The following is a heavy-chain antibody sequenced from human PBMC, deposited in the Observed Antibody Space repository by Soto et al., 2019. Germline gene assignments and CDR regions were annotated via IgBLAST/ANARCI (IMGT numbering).Heavy chain of an antibody. V-gene: IGHV3-7*01. CDR1: GFTFSSYW. J-gene: IGHJ4*02. CDR2: IKQDGSEK. CDR3: ASWDSSSYYFDY. D-gene: IGHD6-6*01. Sequence: GGSLRLSCAASGFTFSSYWMSWVRQAPGKGLEWVANIKQDGSEKYYVDSVKGRFTISRDNAKNPLYLQMNSLRAKDAAVYCCASWDSSSYYFDYWGQGTLVTVSS.